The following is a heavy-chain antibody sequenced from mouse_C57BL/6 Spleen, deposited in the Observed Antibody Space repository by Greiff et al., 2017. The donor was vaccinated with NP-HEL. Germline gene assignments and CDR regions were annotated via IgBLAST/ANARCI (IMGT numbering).Heavy chain of an antibody. Sequence: QVQLQQSGAELVRPGTSVKMSCKASGYTFTNYWIGWVKQRPGHGLEWIGDIYPGGGYTNYNEKFKGKATLTADKSSSTAYMQFSSLTSEDSAIYCCARLGSRYYFDYWGQGTTLTVSS. CDR3: ARLGSRYYFDY. CDR2: IYPGGGYT. V-gene: IGHV1-63*01. CDR1: GYTFTNYW. D-gene: IGHD1-1*01. J-gene: IGHJ2*01.